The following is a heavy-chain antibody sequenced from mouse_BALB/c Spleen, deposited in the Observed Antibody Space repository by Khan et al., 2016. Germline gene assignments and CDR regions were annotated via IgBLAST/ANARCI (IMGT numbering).Heavy chain of an antibody. V-gene: IGHV3-2*02. CDR2: INYSGST. Sequence: EVELVESGPGLVKPSQSLSLTCTVTGYSITSDYAWNWIRQFPGNKLEWMGYINYSGSTSYNPSLKSRISITRDTSKNQFFLQLNSVTTEDTATYYCARLERAWFAYGGQGTLVTVSA. CDR3: ARLERAWFAY. CDR1: GYSITSDYA. J-gene: IGHJ3*01.